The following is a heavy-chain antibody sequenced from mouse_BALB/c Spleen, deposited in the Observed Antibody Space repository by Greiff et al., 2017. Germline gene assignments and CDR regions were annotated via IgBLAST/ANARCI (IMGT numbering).Heavy chain of an antibody. J-gene: IGHJ4*01. CDR3: ALKDYDEGGYYAMDY. CDR2: ISYSGST. Sequence: DVKLQESGPGLVKPSQSLSLTCTVTGYSITSDYAWNWIRQFPGNKLEWMGYISYSGSTSYNPSLKSRISITRDTSKNLFFLQLNSVTTEDTATYYCALKDYDEGGYYAMDYWGQGTSVTVSS. D-gene: IGHD2-4*01. V-gene: IGHV3-2*02. CDR1: GYSITSDYA.